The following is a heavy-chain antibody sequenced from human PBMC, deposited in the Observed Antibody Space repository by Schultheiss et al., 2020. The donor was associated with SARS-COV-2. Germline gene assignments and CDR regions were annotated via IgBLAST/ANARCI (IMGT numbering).Heavy chain of an antibody. CDR2: ISAYNGNT. V-gene: IGHV1-18*01. J-gene: IGHJ4*02. D-gene: IGHD2-15*01. Sequence: GESLKISCKASGGTFSSYAISWVRQAPGQGLEWMGWISAYNGNTNYAQKLQGRVTMTTDTSTSTAYMELRSLRSDDTAVYYCARDGGYCSGGSCFHYWGQGALVTVSS. CDR1: GGTFSSYA. CDR3: ARDGGYCSGGSCFHY.